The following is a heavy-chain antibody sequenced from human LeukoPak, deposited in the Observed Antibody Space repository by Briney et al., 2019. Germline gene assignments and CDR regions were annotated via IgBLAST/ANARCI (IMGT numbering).Heavy chain of an antibody. CDR3: ARSGNRWSLDY. Sequence: GGSLRLSCVASGFTLSNYAMTWVRQAPGKGLMWVSGISGSGDITSYAGSVKGRFTFSRDNSKNTLYLQMNSLRAEDTSVYYCARSGNRWSLDYWGQGVLVTVSS. V-gene: IGHV3-23*01. J-gene: IGHJ4*02. D-gene: IGHD2-15*01. CDR2: ISGSGDIT. CDR1: GFTLSNYA.